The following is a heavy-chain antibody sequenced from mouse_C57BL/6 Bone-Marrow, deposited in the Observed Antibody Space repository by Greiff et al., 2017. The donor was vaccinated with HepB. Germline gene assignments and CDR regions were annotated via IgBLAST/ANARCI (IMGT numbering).Heavy chain of an antibody. CDR2: ISSGGSYT. D-gene: IGHD1-1*01. J-gene: IGHJ2*01. V-gene: IGHV5-6*02. CDR3: ARPHYYGSSTDY. CDR1: GFTFSSYG. Sequence: DVMLVESGGDLVKPGGSLKLSCAASGFTFSSYGMSWVRQTPDKRLEWVATISSGGSYTYYPDSVKGRFTISRDNAKNTLYLQMSSLKSEDTAMYYCARPHYYGSSTDYWGQGTTLTVSS.